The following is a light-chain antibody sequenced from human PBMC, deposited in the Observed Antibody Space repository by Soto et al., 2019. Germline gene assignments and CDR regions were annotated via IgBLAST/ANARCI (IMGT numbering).Light chain of an antibody. CDR1: QSVSYY. Sequence: EIGLTQSPGTLSLSPGERATLSCRDSQSVSYYLAWYQQKPGQAPRLLIYDASNRPTDIPARFSGSGSGTDFTLTISRLETEDFAVFYCQQYGTSEIIFGQGTRLEI. J-gene: IGKJ5*01. CDR2: DAS. CDR3: QQYGTSEII. V-gene: IGKV3-20*01.